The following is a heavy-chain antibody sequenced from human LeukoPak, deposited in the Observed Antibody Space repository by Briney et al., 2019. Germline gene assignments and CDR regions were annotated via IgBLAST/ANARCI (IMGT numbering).Heavy chain of an antibody. CDR1: GFTFDDYA. CDR3: AKDQRYSSSP. D-gene: IGHD6-6*01. J-gene: IGHJ5*02. CDR2: ISGSGGST. V-gene: IGHV3-23*01. Sequence: PGRSLRLSCAASGFTFDDYAMHWVRQAPGKGLEWVSAISGSGGSTYYADSVKGRFTISRDNSKNTLYLQMNSLRAEDTAVYYCAKDQRYSSSPGGQGTLVTVSS.